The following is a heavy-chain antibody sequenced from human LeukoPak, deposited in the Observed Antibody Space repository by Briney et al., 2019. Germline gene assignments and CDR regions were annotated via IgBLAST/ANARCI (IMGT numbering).Heavy chain of an antibody. J-gene: IGHJ4*02. Sequence: GSLRLSCAASGFTFSSYAMSWIRQPPGKGLEWIGEINHSGSTNYNPSLKSRVTISVDTSKNQFSLKLSSVTAADTAVYYCARGETRVRFDYWGQGTLVTVSS. CDR1: GFTFSSYA. V-gene: IGHV4-34*01. CDR3: ARGETRVRFDY. D-gene: IGHD3-10*01. CDR2: INHSGST.